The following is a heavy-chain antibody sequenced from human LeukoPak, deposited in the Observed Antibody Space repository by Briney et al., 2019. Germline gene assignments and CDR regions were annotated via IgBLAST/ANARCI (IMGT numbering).Heavy chain of an antibody. CDR3: ARVRDFWSDYFDY. Sequence: SETLSLTCTVSGGSISNYYWSWIRQPAGKGLEWIGRIYTSGSTSYNPSLKGRVTMSVDTSKNQFSLKLSSVTAADTAVYYCARVRDFWSDYFDYWGQGTLVTVSS. D-gene: IGHD3-3*01. CDR1: GGSISNYY. J-gene: IGHJ4*02. CDR2: IYTSGST. V-gene: IGHV4-4*07.